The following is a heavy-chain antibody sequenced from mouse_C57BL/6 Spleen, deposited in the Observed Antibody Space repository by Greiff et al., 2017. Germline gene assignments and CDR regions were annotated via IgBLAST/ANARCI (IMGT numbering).Heavy chain of an antibody. CDR1: GFNIKDDY. Sequence: EVQLQQSGAELVRPGASVKLSCTASGFNIKDDYMHWVKQRPEQGLEWIGWIDPETGDTEYASKFQGKATITADTSSNTAYLQLSSLTSEDTAVYYCTTYYSNYFYYAMDYWGQGTSGTVSS. J-gene: IGHJ4*01. CDR3: TTYYSNYFYYAMDY. D-gene: IGHD2-5*01. CDR2: IDPETGDT. V-gene: IGHV14-4*01.